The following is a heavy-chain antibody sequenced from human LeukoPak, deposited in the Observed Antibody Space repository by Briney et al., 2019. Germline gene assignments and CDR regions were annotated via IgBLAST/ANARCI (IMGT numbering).Heavy chain of an antibody. CDR2: ISGRGGST. V-gene: IGHV3-23*01. Sequence: GGTLRLSCASSVFTFSSYCMSWVRQAPGRGREWVAPISGRGGSTYYADSWEGRFTLFRDDHKNTLYLQINSLRAEDTALYYCAKDRLPKIAAAGGLWGQGPLVRVSS. CDR3: AKDRLPKIAAAGGL. D-gene: IGHD6-13*01. J-gene: IGHJ4*02. CDR1: VFTFSSYC.